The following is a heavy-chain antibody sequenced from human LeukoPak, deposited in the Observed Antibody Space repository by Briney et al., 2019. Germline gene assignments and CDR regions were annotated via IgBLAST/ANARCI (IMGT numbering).Heavy chain of an antibody. CDR3: ARGQYGDLTGGDY. J-gene: IGHJ4*02. Sequence: SETLSLTCTVSGASISSYYWSWIRQPPGKGLEWIGYVYDSGSTNYNPSLKSRVTISVDTSKNQFSLKLSSVTAADTAVYYCARGQYGDLTGGDYWGQGTLVTVSS. D-gene: IGHD4-17*01. CDR1: GASISSYY. V-gene: IGHV4-59*12. CDR2: VYDSGST.